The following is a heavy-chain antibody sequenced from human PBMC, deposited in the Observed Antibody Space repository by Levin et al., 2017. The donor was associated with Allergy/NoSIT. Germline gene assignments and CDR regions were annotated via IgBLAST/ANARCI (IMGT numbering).Heavy chain of an antibody. CDR2: IVSTGVTT. D-gene: IGHD6-19*01. CDR3: VMAVAGLVDY. CDR1: GFTFRDYA. J-gene: IGHJ4*02. V-gene: IGHV3-23*01. Sequence: GGSLRLSCEASGFTFRDYAMGWVRQAPGKGLEWVSHIVSTGVTTYYADSVEGRVTISRDNSKDTLFLEMNSLRDEDTAVYYCVMAVAGLVDYWGPGTSVTVSS.